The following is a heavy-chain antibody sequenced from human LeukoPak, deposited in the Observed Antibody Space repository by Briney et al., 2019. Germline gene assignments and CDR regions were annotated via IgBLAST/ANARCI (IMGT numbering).Heavy chain of an antibody. CDR2: IYPVDSDT. CDR1: GYIFTNYW. V-gene: IGHV5-51*01. CDR3: ARLEGNAFLDY. D-gene: IGHD2-8*01. Sequence: GESLQISCKGSGYIFTNYWIAWVRPMPGKGLEWMGMIYPVDSDTRYSPSFHGQVTISVDKSISTAYLQWSSLKASDTAMYYCARLEGNAFLDYWGQGTLVTVSS. J-gene: IGHJ4*02.